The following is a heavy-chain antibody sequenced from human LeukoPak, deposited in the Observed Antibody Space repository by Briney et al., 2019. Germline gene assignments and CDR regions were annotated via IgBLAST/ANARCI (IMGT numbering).Heavy chain of an antibody. CDR2: IYYSGST. D-gene: IGHD3-3*01. Sequence: SETLSLTCTVSGGSISSYYWSWIRQPPGKGLEWIGYIYYSGSTNYNPSLKSRVTISVDTSKNQFSLKLSSVTAADTAVYYCARVITIFGGWYFDYWGQGTLVTVSS. CDR3: ARVITIFGGWYFDY. V-gene: IGHV4-59*01. J-gene: IGHJ4*02. CDR1: GGSISSYY.